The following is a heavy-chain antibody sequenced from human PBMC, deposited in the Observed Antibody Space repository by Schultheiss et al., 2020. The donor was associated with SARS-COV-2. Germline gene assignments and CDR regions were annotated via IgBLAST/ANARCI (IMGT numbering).Heavy chain of an antibody. CDR1: GFTFSSYW. CDR2: INSDGSST. CDR3: ARGRITMVQGVIIYTYGMDV. Sequence: GESLKISCAASGFTFSSYWMHWVRQAPGKGLVWVSRINSDGSSTSYADSVKGRFTISRDNSKNTLYLQMNSLRAGDTAVYYCARGRITMVQGVIIYTYGMDVWGQGTTVTVSS. V-gene: IGHV3-74*01. J-gene: IGHJ6*02. D-gene: IGHD3-10*01.